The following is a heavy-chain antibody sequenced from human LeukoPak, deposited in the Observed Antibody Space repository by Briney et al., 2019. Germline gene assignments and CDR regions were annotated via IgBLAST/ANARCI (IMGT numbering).Heavy chain of an antibody. J-gene: IGHJ5*02. Sequence: SETLSLTCTVSGGSISSGSYYWSWIRQPAGKGLEWIGRIYASGSTNYNPSLESRVTISVDTSKNQFSLKLSSVTAADTAVYYCARDFVISLGITWFDPWGQGTLVTVSS. V-gene: IGHV4-61*02. CDR3: ARDFVISLGITWFDP. CDR2: IYASGST. CDR1: GGSISSGSYY. D-gene: IGHD3-16*02.